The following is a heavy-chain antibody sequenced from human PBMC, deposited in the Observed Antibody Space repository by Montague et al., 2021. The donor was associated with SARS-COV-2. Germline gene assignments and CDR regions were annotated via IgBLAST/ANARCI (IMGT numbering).Heavy chain of an antibody. D-gene: IGHD6-19*01. Sequence: SETLSLTCTVSGGSISSYYWSWIRQPPGKGLEWIGYIYHSGSTNYNPSLKSRVTISVDTSKNQFSLKLSSVTAADTAVYYCARGLSRYSSGKTPFLHSEMADWGQGTTVTVSS. V-gene: IGHV4-59*01. CDR3: ARGLSRYSSGKTPFLHSEMAD. CDR2: IYHSGST. J-gene: IGHJ6*02. CDR1: GGSISSYY.